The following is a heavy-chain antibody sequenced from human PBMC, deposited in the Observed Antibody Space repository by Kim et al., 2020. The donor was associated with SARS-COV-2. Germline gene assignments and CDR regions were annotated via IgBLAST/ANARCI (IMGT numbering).Heavy chain of an antibody. D-gene: IGHD3-16*01. J-gene: IGHJ4*02. CDR2: ITGNGGTT. V-gene: IGHV3-23*01. CDR3: AKRDYAEASEFYPLFDY. CDR1: GFTFRNYA. Sequence: GGSLRLSCAASGFTFRNYAMAWVRQAPGKGLEWVSGITGNGGTTYYADFVKGRFTISRDNSKNTLYLQMNSLRDDDTAVYYCAKRDYAEASEFYPLFDYWRRGTLVTVSS.